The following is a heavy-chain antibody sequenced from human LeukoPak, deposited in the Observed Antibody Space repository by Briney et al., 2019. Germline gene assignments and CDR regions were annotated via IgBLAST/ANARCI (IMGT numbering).Heavy chain of an antibody. Sequence: GGSLRLSCAASGFTFSSYAMHWVRQAPGKGLEWVAVISYDGSNKYYADSVKGRFTISRDNAKNSLYLQMNSLRAEDTAVYYCARVIAAHFDYWGQGTLVTVSS. V-gene: IGHV3-30-3*01. CDR3: ARVIAAHFDY. CDR2: ISYDGSNK. J-gene: IGHJ4*02. CDR1: GFTFSSYA. D-gene: IGHD6-13*01.